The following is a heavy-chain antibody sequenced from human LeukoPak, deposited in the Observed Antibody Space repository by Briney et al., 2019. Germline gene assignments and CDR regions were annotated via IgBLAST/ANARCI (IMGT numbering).Heavy chain of an antibody. D-gene: IGHD6-25*01. CDR1: GFTFSSYV. Sequence: PGGSLRLSCAASGFTFSSYVMHWVRQAPGKGLEWVAVISYDGSNKYYADSVKGRFTISRDNSKNTLYLQMNSLRAEDTAVYYCTRETPAGGGFDYWGQGTLVTVSS. V-gene: IGHV3-30-3*01. J-gene: IGHJ4*02. CDR3: TRETPAGGGFDY. CDR2: ISYDGSNK.